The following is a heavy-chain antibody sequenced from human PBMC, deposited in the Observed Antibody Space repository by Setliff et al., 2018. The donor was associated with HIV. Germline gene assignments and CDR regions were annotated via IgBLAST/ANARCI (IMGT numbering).Heavy chain of an antibody. Sequence: PSETLSLTCTVSGYSISSGYYWGWIRQPPGKGLEWIANIYHSGSTYYNPSFKSRVTISVDTSKNQFSLKLSSVTAADTAVYYCARYSGIAVNDWGQGTLVTVSS. CDR3: ARYSGIAVND. CDR2: IYHSGST. J-gene: IGHJ4*02. CDR1: GYSISSGYY. D-gene: IGHD6-19*01. V-gene: IGHV4-38-2*02.